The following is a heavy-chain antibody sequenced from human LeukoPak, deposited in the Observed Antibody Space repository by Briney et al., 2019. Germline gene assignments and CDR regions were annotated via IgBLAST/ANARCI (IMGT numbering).Heavy chain of an antibody. CDR3: ARGDCSSTSCYTRRYWFDP. CDR2: IYYSGST. J-gene: IGHJ5*02. D-gene: IGHD2-2*02. CDR1: GGSISSYY. Sequence: PSETLSLTCTVSGGSISSYYWSWIRQPPGKGLEWIGYIYYSGSTTYNPSLKSRVTISVDTSKNQCSLKLSSVTAADTAVYYCARGDCSSTSCYTRRYWFDPWGQGTLVTVSS. V-gene: IGHV4-59*01.